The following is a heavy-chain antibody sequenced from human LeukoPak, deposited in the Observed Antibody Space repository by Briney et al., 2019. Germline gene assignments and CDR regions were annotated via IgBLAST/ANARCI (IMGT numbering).Heavy chain of an antibody. Sequence: SVKVSCKASGGTFSSYAISWVRQAPGQGLEWMGGIIPIFGTANYAQKFQGRVTITADESTSTAYMELSSLRSEDTAVCYCARGDNWNYGEDYWGQGTLVTVSS. CDR3: ARGDNWNYGEDY. V-gene: IGHV1-69*13. CDR1: GGTFSSYA. D-gene: IGHD1-7*01. J-gene: IGHJ4*02. CDR2: IIPIFGTA.